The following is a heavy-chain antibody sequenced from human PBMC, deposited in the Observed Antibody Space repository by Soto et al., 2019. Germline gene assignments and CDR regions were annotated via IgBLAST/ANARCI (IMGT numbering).Heavy chain of an antibody. D-gene: IGHD2-2*01. V-gene: IGHV3-15*01. Sequence: LRLSCAASGFTFSNAWMSWVRQAPGKGLEWVGRIKSKTDGGTTDYAAPVKGRFTISRDDSKNTLYLQMNSLKTEDTAVYYCTTDERYCSSTSCYPPTTLFDYWGQGTLVTVSS. CDR1: GFTFSNAW. J-gene: IGHJ4*02. CDR2: IKSKTDGGTT. CDR3: TTDERYCSSTSCYPPTTLFDY.